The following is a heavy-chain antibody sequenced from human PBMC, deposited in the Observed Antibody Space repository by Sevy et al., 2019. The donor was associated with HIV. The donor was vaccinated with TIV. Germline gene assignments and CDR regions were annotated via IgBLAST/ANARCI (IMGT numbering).Heavy chain of an antibody. J-gene: IGHJ1*01. CDR2: ISGSGGTT. CDR3: AKDGVYGGNLEYFQH. D-gene: IGHD4-17*01. V-gene: IGHV3-23*01. Sequence: GGSLRLSCAASGFTFSSYAMSWVRQAPGKGLEWVSSISGSGGTTYYADSVKGRFTISRDNSKNTLYLQMNSLRAEDTAVYYCAKDGVYGGNLEYFQHWGQGTLVTVSS. CDR1: GFTFSSYA.